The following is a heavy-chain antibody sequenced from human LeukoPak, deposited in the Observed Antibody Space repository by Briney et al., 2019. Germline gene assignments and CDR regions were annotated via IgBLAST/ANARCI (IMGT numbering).Heavy chain of an antibody. CDR2: ISWNSATI. CDR1: GFTFDDYA. D-gene: IGHD3-10*01. Sequence: GGPLRLSCAASGFTFDDYAMHWVRQAPGKGLEWVSSISWNSATIGYADSVKGRFTISRDNAKNSLYLQMNVLSAEDTAFYYCAKDREVWGFGEDAFDIWGQGTMVTVSS. CDR3: AKDREVWGFGEDAFDI. J-gene: IGHJ3*02. V-gene: IGHV3-9*01.